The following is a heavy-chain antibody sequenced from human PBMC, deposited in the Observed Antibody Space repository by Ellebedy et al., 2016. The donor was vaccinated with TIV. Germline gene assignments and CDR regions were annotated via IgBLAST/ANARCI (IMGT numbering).Heavy chain of an antibody. CDR3: ARDEYVLGSSSRGALDV. CDR2: INTDIRST. D-gene: IGHD2-2*01. J-gene: IGHJ3*01. Sequence: AASVKVSCKASGYTFSIYYMHCVRQPPGQGREWMGRINTDIRSTTYATKLQGRVTMTRDTSTSMVYMELSSLRSEDTAVYFCARDEYVLGSSSRGALDVWGRGTVVTVSS. V-gene: IGHV1-46*04. CDR1: GYTFSIYY.